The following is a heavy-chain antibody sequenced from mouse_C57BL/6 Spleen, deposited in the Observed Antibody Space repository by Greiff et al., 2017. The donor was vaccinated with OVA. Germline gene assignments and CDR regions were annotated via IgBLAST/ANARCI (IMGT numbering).Heavy chain of an antibody. Sequence: EVQRVESGGGLVKPGGSLKLSCAASGFTFSDYGMHWVRQAPEKGLEWVAYISSGSSTIYYADTVKGRFTISRDNAKNTLFLQMTSLRSEDTAMYYCARVHYYGSSYDWYFDVWGTGTTVTVSS. D-gene: IGHD1-1*01. CDR2: ISSGSSTI. J-gene: IGHJ1*03. V-gene: IGHV5-17*01. CDR3: ARVHYYGSSYDWYFDV. CDR1: GFTFSDYG.